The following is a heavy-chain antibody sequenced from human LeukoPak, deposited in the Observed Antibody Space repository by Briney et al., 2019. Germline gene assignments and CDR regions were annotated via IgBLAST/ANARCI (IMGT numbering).Heavy chain of an antibody. CDR1: GFIFSNYG. D-gene: IGHD3-22*01. V-gene: IGHV3-23*01. CDR3: AKVRYDSSGYQSPYFDY. J-gene: IGHJ4*02. Sequence: GGSLRLSCAASGFIFSNYGMNWVRQAPGKGLEWVSAISGSGGNTYYADSVKGRFTISRDNSKNTLYLQMNSLRAEDTAVYYCAKVRYDSSGYQSPYFDYWGQGILVTVSS. CDR2: ISGSGGNT.